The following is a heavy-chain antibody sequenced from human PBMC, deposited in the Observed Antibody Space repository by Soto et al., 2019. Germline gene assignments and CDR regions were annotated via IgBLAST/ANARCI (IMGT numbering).Heavy chain of an antibody. CDR3: AREDDGGDSLDV. CDR2: IHHSGSI. D-gene: IGHD2-21*02. J-gene: IGHJ6*02. V-gene: IGHV4-30-4*08. Sequence: TLSLTCPVSGGSISSDCYHWTWIRQSPGKGLEWIGYIHHSGSILYNPSLKSRVTISVDTSKNQFSLHLTSVTAADTAVYFCAREDDGGDSLDVWGQGTTVTVSS. CDR1: GGSISSDCYH.